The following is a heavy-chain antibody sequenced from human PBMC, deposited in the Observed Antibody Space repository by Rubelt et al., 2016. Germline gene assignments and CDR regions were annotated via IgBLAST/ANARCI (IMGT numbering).Heavy chain of an antibody. CDR3: ARGLGLGYSSSWFNWFDP. J-gene: IGHJ5*02. CDR1: GYTFTSYA. V-gene: IGHV1-3*01. Sequence: QVQLVQSGAEVKKPGASVKVSCKASGYTFTSYAMHWVRQAPGQRLEWMGWINAGNGNTKYSQKFKGRVTITRDTSASTAYMELSSLRSEDTAVYYGARGLGLGYSSSWFNWFDPWGQGTLVTVSS. D-gene: IGHD6-13*01. CDR2: INAGNGNT.